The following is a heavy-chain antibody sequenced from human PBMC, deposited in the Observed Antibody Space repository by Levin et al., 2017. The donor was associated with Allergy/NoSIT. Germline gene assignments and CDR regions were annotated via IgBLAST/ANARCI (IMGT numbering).Heavy chain of an antibody. CDR1: GYTFTSYD. V-gene: IGHV1-8*01. Sequence: ASVKVSCKASGYTFTSYDINWVRQATGQGLEWMGWMNPNSGNTGYAQKFQGRVTMTRNTSISAAYMELSSLRSEDTAVYYWARIARPTNATPNYYYYGMDGWCQGTTVTVSS. D-gene: IGHD2-21*01. CDR2: MNPNSGNT. J-gene: IGHJ6*02. CDR3: ARIARPTNATPNYYYYGMDG.